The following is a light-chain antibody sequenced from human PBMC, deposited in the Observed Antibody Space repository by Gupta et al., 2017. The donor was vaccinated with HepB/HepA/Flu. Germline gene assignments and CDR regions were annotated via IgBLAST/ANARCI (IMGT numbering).Light chain of an antibody. CDR1: QGISSY. V-gene: IGKV1-9*01. J-gene: IGKJ5*01. CDR3: QQFNSYPVT. Sequence: DIQFTQSPSFLSASVGDRVTITCRASQGISSYLAWYQQRPGKAPNLLIYAASTLQSGVPSRFSGTGSGTEFTLTISSLQPEDFATYYCQQFNSYPVTFGQGTRLEIK. CDR2: AAS.